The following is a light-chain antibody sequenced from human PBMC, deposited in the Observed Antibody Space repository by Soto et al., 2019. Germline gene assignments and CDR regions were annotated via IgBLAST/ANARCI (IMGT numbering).Light chain of an antibody. CDR3: SSDTSTSAVL. CDR1: SSDVGGYNY. J-gene: IGLJ2*01. CDR2: EVS. V-gene: IGLV2-14*01. Sequence: QSALTQPASVSGSPGQSITISCTGTSSDVGGYNYVSWYQQHPGKAPKLMIYEVSNRPSGVSNRFSGSKSGNTASLTISGLQAEDEADYYCSSDTSTSAVLFGGGPKLTV.